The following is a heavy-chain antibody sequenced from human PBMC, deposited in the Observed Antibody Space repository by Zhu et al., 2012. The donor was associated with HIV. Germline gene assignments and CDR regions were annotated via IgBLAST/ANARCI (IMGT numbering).Heavy chain of an antibody. V-gene: IGHV4-34*01. CDR1: GGSFSGYY. CDR3: ARGGDRIAVAGPAKQPFDY. J-gene: IGHJ4*02. Sequence: QVQLQQWGAGLLKPSETLSLTCAVYGGSFSGYYWSWIRQPPGKGLEWIGEINHSGSTNYNPSLKSRVTISVDTSKNQFSLKLSSVTAADTAVYYCARGGDRIAVAGPAKQPFDYWGQGTLVTVSS. CDR2: INHSGST. D-gene: IGHD6-19*01.